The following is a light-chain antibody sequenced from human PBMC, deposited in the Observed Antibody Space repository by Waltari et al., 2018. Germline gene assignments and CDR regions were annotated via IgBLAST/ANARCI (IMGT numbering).Light chain of an antibody. CDR1: QSVGTY. V-gene: IGKV3-11*01. CDR2: DAS. CDR3: HQRSNWTPHT. J-gene: IGKJ2*01. Sequence: EIVLTQSPATLSLSPGETDTLSCRASQSVGTYLAWYQQNPGQAPSRLISDASNRATCIPARCRSGGSSTDVTLSIISLEAEEFAVYYCHQRSNWTPHTFGQGAKLEIK.